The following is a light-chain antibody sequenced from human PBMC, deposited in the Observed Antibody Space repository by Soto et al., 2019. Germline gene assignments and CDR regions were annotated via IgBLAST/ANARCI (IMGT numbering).Light chain of an antibody. CDR2: GAS. V-gene: IGKV3-15*01. CDR3: QQYHNWPPQYT. Sequence: EIVMTQSPASLSVSPGDGATLSCRASQSVASNVAWYQHKPGQGPRLLIHGASTRAVGVPARFSGSGSGTDFTLTINSLQSEDFAVDYCQQYHNWPPQYTFGQGTKLQIK. CDR1: QSVASN. J-gene: IGKJ2*01.